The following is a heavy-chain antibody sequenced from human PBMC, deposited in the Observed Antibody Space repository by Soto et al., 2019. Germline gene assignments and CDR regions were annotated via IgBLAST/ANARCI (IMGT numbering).Heavy chain of an antibody. CDR2: IYWDDDK. J-gene: IGHJ4*02. CDR3: AHRTYYYDSSGYYPKGYYFDY. V-gene: IGHV2-5*02. D-gene: IGHD3-22*01. CDR1: GFSLSTSGVG. Sequence: QITLKESGPTLVKPTQTLTLTCTFSGFSLSTSGVGVGWIRQPPGKALEWLALIYWDDDKRYSPSLKSRLTITKDTSKNQVVLTMTNMDPVHTATSYCAHRTYYYDSSGYYPKGYYFDYWGQGTLVTVSS.